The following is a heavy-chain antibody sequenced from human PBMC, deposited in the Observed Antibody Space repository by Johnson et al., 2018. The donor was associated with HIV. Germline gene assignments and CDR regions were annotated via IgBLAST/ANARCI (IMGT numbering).Heavy chain of an antibody. D-gene: IGHD2-2*01. V-gene: IGHV3-23*01. Sequence: VQVLESWGGVVQPGRSLRLSCAASGFTFSSYAMHWVRQAPGKGLEWVSAISGSGGSTYYADSVKGRFTISRDNSKNSLYLQMNSLRAEDTAVYYCGGAPGAMDAFDIWGQGTLVTVSS. CDR2: ISGSGGST. J-gene: IGHJ3*02. CDR1: GFTFSSYA. CDR3: GGAPGAMDAFDI.